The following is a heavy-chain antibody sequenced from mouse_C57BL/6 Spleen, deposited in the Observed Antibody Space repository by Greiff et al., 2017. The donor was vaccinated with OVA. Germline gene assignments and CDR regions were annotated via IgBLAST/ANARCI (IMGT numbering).Heavy chain of an antibody. J-gene: IGHJ3*01. Sequence: QVQLQQPGPELVKPGASVKLSCKASGYTFTSYWMPWVKQRPEQGLEWIGNLTPSNGGTKYNEKFKSKATLTVDKSSSTAYMQLSSLTSEYAAVYYGARLDYGSSYGAYWGQGALVTVSA. D-gene: IGHD1-1*01. V-gene: IGHV1-53*01. CDR2: LTPSNGGT. CDR1: GYTFTSYW. CDR3: ARLDYGSSYGAY.